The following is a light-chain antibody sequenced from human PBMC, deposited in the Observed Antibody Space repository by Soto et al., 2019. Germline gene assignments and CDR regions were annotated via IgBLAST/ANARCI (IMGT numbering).Light chain of an antibody. CDR2: EVN. J-gene: IGLJ1*01. CDR1: SSDVGGYNY. Sequence: QSALAQPPSASGSPGQSVAISCTGTSSDVGGYNYVSWYQQHPSKAPKLMIYEVNKRPSGVPDRFSGSKSGNTASLTVSGLQAEDEADYYCSSYAGSSNVFGPGTKVTV. CDR3: SSYAGSSNV. V-gene: IGLV2-8*01.